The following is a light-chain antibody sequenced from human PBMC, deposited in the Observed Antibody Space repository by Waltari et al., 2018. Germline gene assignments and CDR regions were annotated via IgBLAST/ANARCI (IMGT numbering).Light chain of an antibody. CDR3: SLYTSSSTVV. V-gene: IGLV2-18*01. Sequence: QSALTQPPSVSGSPGQSVTISCTGTSSDVGSYNRVSWYQQPPGTAPKLMIYEVSNRPAGVPVRFAGSKSGNTASLTISGLQAEDEADYYCSLYTSSSTVVFGGGTKLTVL. CDR1: SSDVGSYNR. J-gene: IGLJ2*01. CDR2: EVS.